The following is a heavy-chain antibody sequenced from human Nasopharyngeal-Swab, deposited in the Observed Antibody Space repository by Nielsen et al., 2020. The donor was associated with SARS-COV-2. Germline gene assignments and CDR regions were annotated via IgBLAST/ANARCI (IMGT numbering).Heavy chain of an antibody. CDR1: GFTFENYA. V-gene: IGHV3-9*01. D-gene: IGHD6-13*01. CDR3: AKGIAAAGSRCLDY. CDR2: ISWNSVSI. Sequence: SLKISCAASGFTFENYAMHWVRQVPGKGLEWVSGISWNSVSIGYADSVKGRFTISRDNAKNSLYLQMNSLRAEDTALYYCAKGIAAAGSRCLDYWGQGTLVTVSS. J-gene: IGHJ4*02.